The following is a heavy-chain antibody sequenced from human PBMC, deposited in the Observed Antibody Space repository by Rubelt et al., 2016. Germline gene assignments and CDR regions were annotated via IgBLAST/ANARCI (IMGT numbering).Heavy chain of an antibody. D-gene: IGHD6-13*01. Sequence: QAPGKGLEWMGGFDPEDGETIYAQKFQGRVTMTEDTSPDTAYMELSSLRSEDTAVYYCATTGRSWDWGQGTLVTVSS. V-gene: IGHV1-24*01. J-gene: IGHJ4*02. CDR2: FDPEDGET. CDR3: ATTGRSWD.